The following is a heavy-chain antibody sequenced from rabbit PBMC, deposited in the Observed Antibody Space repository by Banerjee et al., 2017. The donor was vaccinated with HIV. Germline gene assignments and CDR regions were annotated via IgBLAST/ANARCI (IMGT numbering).Heavy chain of an antibody. D-gene: IGHD1-1*01. V-gene: IGHV1S40*01. CDR3: ARRDSGGYTDYNL. CDR1: GFSFSNYY. CDR2: IDVGSTGST. Sequence: QSLEESGGDLVKPGASLTLTCTASGFSFSNYYMCWVRQAPGKGLEWIACIDVGSTGSTWYANWAKGRFTISKTSSTTVTLQMTSLTAADTATYFCARRDSGGYTDYNLWGPGTLVTVS. J-gene: IGHJ4*01.